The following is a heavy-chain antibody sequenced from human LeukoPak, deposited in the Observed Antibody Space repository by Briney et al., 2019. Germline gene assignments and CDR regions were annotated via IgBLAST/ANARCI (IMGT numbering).Heavy chain of an antibody. D-gene: IGHD2-15*01. J-gene: IGHJ3*02. CDR3: ARHRSGGSQDDAFDI. Sequence: GGSLRLSCAASEFTFSTYWISWVRQAPGKGLEWVADIKQDGSEKYYVDSVKGRFTISRQNAKNSLFLQMNSLRAEDTAVYYCARHRSGGSQDDAFDIWGQGTMVTVSS. V-gene: IGHV3-7*01. CDR2: IKQDGSEK. CDR1: EFTFSTYW.